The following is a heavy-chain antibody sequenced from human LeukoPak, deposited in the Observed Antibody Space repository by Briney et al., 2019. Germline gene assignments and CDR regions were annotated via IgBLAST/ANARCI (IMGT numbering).Heavy chain of an antibody. D-gene: IGHD3-10*01. V-gene: IGHV3-21*01. Sequence: GGSLRLSCAASGFTFSSYSMNWVRQAPGKGLEWVSSISSSSSCIYYADSVKGRFTISRDNSKNTLYLQMNSLRVEDTGIYYCVKVAKYYYGSETYYFFEHWGQGTPVTASS. CDR2: ISSSSSCI. J-gene: IGHJ4*02. CDR3: VKVAKYYYGSETYYFFEH. CDR1: GFTFSSYS.